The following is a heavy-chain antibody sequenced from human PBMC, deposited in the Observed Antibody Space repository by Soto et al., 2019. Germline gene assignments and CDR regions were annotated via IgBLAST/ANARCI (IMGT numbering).Heavy chain of an antibody. CDR2: IYYSGST. V-gene: IGHV4-30-4*01. Sequence: SETLSLTCTVSGGSISSGDYYWSWIRQPPGKGLEWIGYIYYSGSTYYNPSLKSRVTISIDTSKNQFSLKLSSATAADTAVYYCARGRITMVRGVKPKGWFDPWGQGTLVTVSS. D-gene: IGHD3-10*01. CDR3: ARGRITMVRGVKPKGWFDP. J-gene: IGHJ5*02. CDR1: GGSISSGDYY.